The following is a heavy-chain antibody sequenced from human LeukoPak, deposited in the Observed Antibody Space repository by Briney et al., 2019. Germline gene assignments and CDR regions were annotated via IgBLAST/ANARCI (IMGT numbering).Heavy chain of an antibody. J-gene: IGHJ4*02. V-gene: IGHV4-34*01. CDR3: ARGRGVAAAGTFFDY. Sequence: SETLSLTCAVYGGSFSGYYWSWIRQPPGKGLEWIGEINHSGGTNYNPSLKSRVTISVDTSKNQFSLKLSSVTAADTAVYYCARGRGVAAAGTFFDYWGQGTLVTVSS. CDR2: INHSGGT. D-gene: IGHD6-13*01. CDR1: GGSFSGYY.